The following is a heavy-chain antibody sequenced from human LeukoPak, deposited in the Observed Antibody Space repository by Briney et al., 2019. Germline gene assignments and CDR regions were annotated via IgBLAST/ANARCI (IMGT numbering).Heavy chain of an antibody. D-gene: IGHD2-15*01. V-gene: IGHV3-23*01. CDR1: GFTFSSYA. Sequence: GASLRLSCAASGFTFSSYAMSWVRQAPGKGLEWVSAISGSGGSTYYADSVKGWFTISRDNSKNTLYLQMNSLRAEDTAVYYCAKGSPADIVVVVAAIELWGQGTLVTVSS. CDR3: AKGSPADIVVVVAAIEL. J-gene: IGHJ4*02. CDR2: ISGSGGST.